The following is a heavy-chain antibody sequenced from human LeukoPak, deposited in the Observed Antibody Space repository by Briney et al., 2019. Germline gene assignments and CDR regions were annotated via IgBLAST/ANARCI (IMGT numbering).Heavy chain of an antibody. V-gene: IGHV1-2*02. CDR3: GRGRRAVAGPDAFDI. J-gene: IGHJ3*02. CDR2: SNPNSGGT. Sequence: GASEKVSCTASGYAFTGCYMHWVRQAPGQGLGLMGWSNPNSGGTNYAQKFLGRGTMIRDTSISTAYMVLSRLRSDATAALYCGRGRRAVAGPDAFDIWGQGTMVTVSS. D-gene: IGHD6-19*01. CDR1: GYAFTGCY.